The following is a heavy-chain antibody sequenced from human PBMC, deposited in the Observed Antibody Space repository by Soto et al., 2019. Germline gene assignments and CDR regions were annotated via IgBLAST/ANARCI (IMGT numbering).Heavy chain of an antibody. Sequence: SETLSLTCTVSGGSISSGGYYWSWIRQHPGKGLEWIGYIYYSGSTYYSPSLKSRVTISVDTSKNQFSLKLSSVTAADTAVYYCARGRYYDSSGYYRGWCFDYWGQGTLVTVSS. CDR1: GGSISSGGYY. V-gene: IGHV4-31*03. J-gene: IGHJ4*02. D-gene: IGHD3-22*01. CDR3: ARGRYYDSSGYYRGWCFDY. CDR2: IYYSGST.